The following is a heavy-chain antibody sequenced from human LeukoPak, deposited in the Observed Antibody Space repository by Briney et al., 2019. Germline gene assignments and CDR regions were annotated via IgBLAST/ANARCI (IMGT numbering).Heavy chain of an antibody. J-gene: IGHJ5*02. V-gene: IGHV3-23*01. CDR2: IRGDGGGA. CDR1: GGSISSYY. Sequence: ETLSLTCTVSGGSISSYYWSWIRQAPGKGLEWVSSIRGDGGGAVYTDSVKGRFTTSRDNSKNMLYLQMNSLRAEDTALYYCTKDPNGDYIGAFDPWGQGTLVTVSS. CDR3: TKDPNGDYIGAFDP. D-gene: IGHD4-17*01.